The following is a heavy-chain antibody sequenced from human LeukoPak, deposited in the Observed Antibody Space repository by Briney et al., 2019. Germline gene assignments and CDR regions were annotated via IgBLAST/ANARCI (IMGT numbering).Heavy chain of an antibody. CDR2: INHSGST. CDR3: ARNSRGWYFDY. Sequence: SETLSLTCAVYGGSFSGYYWSWIRQPPGKGLEWIGEINHSGSTNYNPSLKSRVTISVDTSKNQFSLKLSSVTAADTAVYYCARNSRGWYFDYWGQGTLVTVSS. V-gene: IGHV4-34*01. D-gene: IGHD1-7*01. J-gene: IGHJ4*02. CDR1: GGSFSGYY.